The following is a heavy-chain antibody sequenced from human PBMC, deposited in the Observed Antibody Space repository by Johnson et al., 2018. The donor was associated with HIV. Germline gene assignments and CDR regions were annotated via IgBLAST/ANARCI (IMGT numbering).Heavy chain of an antibody. CDR2: ISFDGGTK. J-gene: IGHJ3*02. Sequence: QVQLVESGGGVVQPGRSLRLSCAASGFTFGSYAMHWVRQAPGKGLEWVALISFDGGTKYYADSVKGRFTISSDNSKNTLSLQMNSLRAEDTSVYYCARDLVRASHAFDIWGQGTMVTVSS. CDR1: GFTFGSYA. CDR3: ARDLVRASHAFDI. D-gene: IGHD2-8*02. V-gene: IGHV3-30*14.